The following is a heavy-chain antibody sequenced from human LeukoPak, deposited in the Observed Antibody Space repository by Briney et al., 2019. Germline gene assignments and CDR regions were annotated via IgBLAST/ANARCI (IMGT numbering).Heavy chain of an antibody. V-gene: IGHV6-1*01. CDR3: AREEYCSGGSCYASGYYYYGMDV. D-gene: IGHD2-15*01. CDR2: TYYRSKWYN. CDR1: GDSVSSNSAA. J-gene: IGHJ6*02. Sequence: SQTLSLTCAISGDSVSSNSAAWNWIRQSPSRGLEWLGRTYYRSKWYNDYAVSVKCRITINPDTSKNQFSLQLNSVTPEDTAVYYCAREEYCSGGSCYASGYYYYGMDVWGQGTTVTVSS.